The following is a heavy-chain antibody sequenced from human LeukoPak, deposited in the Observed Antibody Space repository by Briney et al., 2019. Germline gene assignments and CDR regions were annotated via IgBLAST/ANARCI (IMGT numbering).Heavy chain of an antibody. Sequence: SETLSLTCTVSGGSISSSNFYWDWIRQPPGKGLEWIGSIYYSGSTYYHPSLKTRVAISVDTSKNQFSLKLNSVTAADTAVYYCARRGNSDYVYWGQGTLVTVSS. J-gene: IGHJ4*02. CDR2: IYYSGST. CDR1: GGSISSSNFY. D-gene: IGHD4-11*01. CDR3: ARRGNSDYVY. V-gene: IGHV4-39*01.